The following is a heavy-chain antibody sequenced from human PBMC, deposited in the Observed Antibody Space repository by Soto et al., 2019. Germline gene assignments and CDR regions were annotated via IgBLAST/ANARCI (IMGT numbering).Heavy chain of an antibody. CDR3: GRNCPEIGAAITGGYYFNY. CDR2: INHSGST. D-gene: IGHD5-12*01. Sequence: SETLSLTCTVSGASISRYYWSWIRQPPGKGLEWIGEINHSGSTNYNPSLKSRVTISVDTSKNQFSLKLSSVTAADTAVYYCGRNCPEIGAAITGGYYFNYGGQETLVPVSS. J-gene: IGHJ4*02. V-gene: IGHV4-34*01. CDR1: GASISRYY.